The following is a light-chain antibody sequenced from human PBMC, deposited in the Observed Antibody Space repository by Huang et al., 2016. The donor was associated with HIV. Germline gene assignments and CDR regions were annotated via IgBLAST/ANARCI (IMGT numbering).Light chain of an antibody. CDR2: EAS. Sequence: DIQMTQYSATLSASVGDRVIITCRASQSIGTWLAWYQQKPGKAPNLLIYEASPLESGVPSRFSGSGSGAEFTLTINGLQPDDFATYYCQHYNSFPWTFGQGTKVEV. J-gene: IGKJ1*01. CDR3: QHYNSFPWT. V-gene: IGKV1-5*03. CDR1: QSIGTW.